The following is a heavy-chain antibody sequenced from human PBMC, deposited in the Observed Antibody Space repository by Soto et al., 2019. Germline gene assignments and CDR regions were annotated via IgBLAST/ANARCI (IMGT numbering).Heavy chain of an antibody. J-gene: IGHJ3*01. CDR2: FIPILGGG. CDR1: GGTFRNLA. Sequence: QVQLVQSGAEVKKPGSSVKVSCKASGGTFRNLAINWVRQAPGQGLEWMGGFIPILGGGINAQKFQGRVTITSDESTSTAYMELSSLKSEDTAMYFCARRSVSHSNAFDFWGRGTMVTVSS. V-gene: IGHV1-69*01. CDR3: ARRSVSHSNAFDF. D-gene: IGHD2-15*01.